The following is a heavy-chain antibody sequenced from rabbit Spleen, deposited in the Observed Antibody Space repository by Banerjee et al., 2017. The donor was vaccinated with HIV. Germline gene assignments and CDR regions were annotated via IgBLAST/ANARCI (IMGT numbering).Heavy chain of an antibody. CDR3: ARDPIGGGANYDL. CDR2: IYGGDGSST. V-gene: IGHV1S45*01. CDR1: GFSSSSRYY. J-gene: IGHJ3*01. D-gene: IGHD2-1*01. Sequence: QGQLVESGGGLVQPEGSLTLTCKASGFSSSSRYYMCWVRQAPGKGLEWIACIYGGDGSSTAYANWAKGRFTISKTSSTAVTLQMTSLTAADTATYFCARDPIGGGANYDLWGQGTLVTVS.